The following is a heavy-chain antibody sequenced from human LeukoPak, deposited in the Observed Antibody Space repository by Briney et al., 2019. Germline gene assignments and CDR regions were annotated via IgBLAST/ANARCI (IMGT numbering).Heavy chain of an antibody. CDR2: ISGSGGST. Sequence: SSSSYYWGWIRQPPGKGLEWVSAISGSGGSTYYADSVKGRFTISRDNSKNTLYLQMNSLRAEDTAVYYCAKVSVVVTARDAFDIWGQGTMVTVSS. CDR3: AKVSVVVTARDAFDI. V-gene: IGHV3-23*01. D-gene: IGHD2-21*02. J-gene: IGHJ3*02. CDR1: SSSSYY.